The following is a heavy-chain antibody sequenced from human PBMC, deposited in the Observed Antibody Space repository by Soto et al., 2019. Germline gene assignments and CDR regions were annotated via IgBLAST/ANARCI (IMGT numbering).Heavy chain of an antibody. CDR2: ISSSSSTI. J-gene: IGHJ5*02. D-gene: IGHD3-16*02. CDR3: ARASGFTFGGVIVDNWFDP. V-gene: IGHV3-48*01. Sequence: EVQLVESGGGLVQPGGPLRLSCAASGFTSGSYSMNWVRQAPGKGLEWVSYISSSSSTIYYADSVKGRFTISRDNAKNSLYLQMNSLRAEDTAVYYCARASGFTFGGVIVDNWFDPWGQGTLVTVSS. CDR1: GFTSGSYS.